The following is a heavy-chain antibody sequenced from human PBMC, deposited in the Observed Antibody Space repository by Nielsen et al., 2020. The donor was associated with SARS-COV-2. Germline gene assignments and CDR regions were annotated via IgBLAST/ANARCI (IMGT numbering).Heavy chain of an antibody. CDR3: ATGGVITEFDY. J-gene: IGHJ4*02. V-gene: IGHV3-21*01. D-gene: IGHD3-10*01. Sequence: GESLKISCAASGFTFSNYWMNWVRHAPGKGLEWVSSISFSSRNIYYADSVKGRFTVSRDNARNSLYLQMSSLRAEDTAVYYGATGGVITEFDYWGQGTLVTVSS. CDR2: ISFSSRNI. CDR1: GFTFSNYW.